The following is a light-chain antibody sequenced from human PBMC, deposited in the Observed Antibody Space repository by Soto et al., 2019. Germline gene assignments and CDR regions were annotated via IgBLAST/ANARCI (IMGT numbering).Light chain of an antibody. Sequence: QSVLTQPASVSGSPGQSITLSCTGTSSDVGGYNYVSWYQQHPGKAPKLIIFEVTNRPSGVSHRFSASKSGNTASLTISGLQAEDEADYYCSSYAISSTWVFGGGTKVTVL. CDR3: SSYAISSTWV. J-gene: IGLJ3*02. CDR2: EVT. CDR1: SSDVGGYNY. V-gene: IGLV2-14*01.